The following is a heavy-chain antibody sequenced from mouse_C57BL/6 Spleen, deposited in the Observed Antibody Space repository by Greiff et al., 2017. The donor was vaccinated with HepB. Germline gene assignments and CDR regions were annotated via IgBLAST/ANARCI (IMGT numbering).Heavy chain of an antibody. CDR3: AREKKYYGSPTMDY. CDR2: IYPGGGYT. J-gene: IGHJ4*01. D-gene: IGHD1-1*01. CDR1: GYTFTNYW. Sequence: VQLQQSGAELVRPGTSVKMSCKASGYTFTNYWIGWAKQRPGHGLEWIGDIYPGGGYTNYNEKFKGKATLTADKSSSTAYMQFSSLTSEDSAIYYCAREKKYYGSPTMDYGGQVTSVTVSA. V-gene: IGHV1-63*01.